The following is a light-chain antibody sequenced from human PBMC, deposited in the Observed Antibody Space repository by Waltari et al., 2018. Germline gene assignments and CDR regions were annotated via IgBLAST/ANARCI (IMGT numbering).Light chain of an antibody. V-gene: IGKV2D-29*02. J-gene: IGKJ2*03. CDR3: LQDIQLPYS. CDR2: VGS. Sequence: DIVMTQTPLSLPVTPGEPAAISCSSSQRLLHSNGNTYLFWYLQKPGQSPQVLIYVGSNRASGVPDRFSGSGSGTDFTLKISRVEAEDIGVYYCLQDIQLPYSFGQGTKLEIK. CDR1: QRLLHSNGNTY.